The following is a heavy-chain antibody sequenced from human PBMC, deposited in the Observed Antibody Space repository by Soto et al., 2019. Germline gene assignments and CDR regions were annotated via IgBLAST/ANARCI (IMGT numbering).Heavy chain of an antibody. CDR1: AISHDLYA. V-gene: IGHV3-9*01. D-gene: IGHD6-19*01. Sequence: LRLSCSACAISHDLYAPQWVRQPPENSKKRVSGISWHGDSIGYADSVKGRFIISRDNAKGFVHLQMNSLRAEDTALYYCAKDIDPAVAGGGFDFWGQGALVTVSA. CDR3: AKDIDPAVAGGGFDF. J-gene: IGHJ4*02. CDR2: ISWHGDSI.